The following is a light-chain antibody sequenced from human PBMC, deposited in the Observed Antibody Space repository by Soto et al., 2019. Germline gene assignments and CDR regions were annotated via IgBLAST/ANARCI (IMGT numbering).Light chain of an antibody. J-gene: IGLJ1*01. CDR2: EVS. CDR3: SSYASSTDYV. Sequence: QSVLTQPPSASGSPGQSVTISCTGTSSDVGGYNYVSWYQQHPGKAPKLMIYEVSKRPSGVPDRFSGSKSGNTASLTVSGLQAEDEADYYCSSYASSTDYVFGTGTKV. CDR1: SSDVGGYNY. V-gene: IGLV2-8*01.